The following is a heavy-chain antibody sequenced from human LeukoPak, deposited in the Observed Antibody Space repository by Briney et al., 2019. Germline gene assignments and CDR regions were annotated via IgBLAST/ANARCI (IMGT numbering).Heavy chain of an antibody. V-gene: IGHV3-30*02. CDR3: AKDRGLYGDRYYYYYYMDV. D-gene: IGHD4-17*01. Sequence: PGGSLRLSCAASGFTFSSYGMHWVRQAPGKGLEWVAFIRYDGSNKYYADSVKGRFTISRDNSKNTLYLQMNSLRAEDTAVYYCAKDRGLYGDRYYYYYYMDVWGKGTTVTISS. J-gene: IGHJ6*03. CDR1: GFTFSSYG. CDR2: IRYDGSNK.